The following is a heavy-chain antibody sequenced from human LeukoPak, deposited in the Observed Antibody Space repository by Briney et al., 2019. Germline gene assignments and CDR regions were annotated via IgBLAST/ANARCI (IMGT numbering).Heavy chain of an antibody. D-gene: IGHD3-9*01. CDR1: GGTFSSYA. J-gene: IGHJ6*02. V-gene: IGHV1-69*04. CDR2: IIPILGIA. Sequence: SVKVSCKASGGTFSSYAISWVRQAPGQGLEWMGRIIPILGIANYAQKFQGRVTITADKSTSTAYMELSSLRSEDTAVYYCARAVPGYDILTQTARVYGMDVWGQGTTVTVS. CDR3: ARAVPGYDILTQTARVYGMDV.